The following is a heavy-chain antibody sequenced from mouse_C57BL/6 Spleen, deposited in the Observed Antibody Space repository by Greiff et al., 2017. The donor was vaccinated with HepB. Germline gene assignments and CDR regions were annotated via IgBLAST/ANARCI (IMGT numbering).Heavy chain of an antibody. CDR1: GFTFSSYA. J-gene: IGHJ2*01. D-gene: IGHD1-1*02. CDR2: ISDGGSYT. Sequence: EVHLVESGGGLVKPGGSLKLSCAASGFTFSSYAMSWVRQTPEKRLEWVATISDGGSYTYYPDNVKGRFTISRDNAKNNLYLQMSHLKSEDTAMYYCARGLLWEEFDYWGQGTTLTVSS. V-gene: IGHV5-4*01. CDR3: ARGLLWEEFDY.